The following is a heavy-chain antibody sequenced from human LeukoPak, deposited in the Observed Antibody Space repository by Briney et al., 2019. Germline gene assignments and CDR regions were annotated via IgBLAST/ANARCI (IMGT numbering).Heavy chain of an antibody. Sequence: GGSLRLSCAASGFTFSSYSMNWVRQAPGKGLEWVSYISSSSSTIYYADSVKGRFTISRDNAKNSLYLQMNNLRAEDTAVYYCARRGQGFGELWPTADFDYWGQGTLVTVSS. CDR2: ISSSSSTI. V-gene: IGHV3-48*01. J-gene: IGHJ4*02. D-gene: IGHD3-10*01. CDR3: ARRGQGFGELWPTADFDY. CDR1: GFTFSSYS.